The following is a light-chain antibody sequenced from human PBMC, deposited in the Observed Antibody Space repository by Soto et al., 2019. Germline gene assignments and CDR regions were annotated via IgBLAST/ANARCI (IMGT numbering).Light chain of an antibody. J-gene: IGKJ4*01. V-gene: IGKV1-39*01. CDR3: QQTYVAPVT. CDR2: ATS. CDR1: QNIKSF. Sequence: DIQMTQSPSSLSSSVGERVTITCRARQNIKSFLNWYQQKPGKAPKLLIYATSSVHSGVTARFSGGRSGTDFSLSISSLQSEDFATYYCQQTYVAPVTFGGGTKVEI.